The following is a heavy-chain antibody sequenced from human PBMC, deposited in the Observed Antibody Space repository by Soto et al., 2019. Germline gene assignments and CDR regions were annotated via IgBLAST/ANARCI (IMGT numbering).Heavy chain of an antibody. CDR2: ISGSGGST. J-gene: IGHJ4*02. V-gene: IGHV3-23*01. D-gene: IGHD3-10*01. Sequence: GGSLRLSCAASGFTFSSYAMSWVRQAPGKGLEWVSAISGSGGSTYYADSVKGRFTISRDNSKNTLYLQMNSLRAEDTAVYYCAKDGARVWGSGSYYKVYWGQGTLVTVSS. CDR3: AKDGARVWGSGSYYKVY. CDR1: GFTFSSYA.